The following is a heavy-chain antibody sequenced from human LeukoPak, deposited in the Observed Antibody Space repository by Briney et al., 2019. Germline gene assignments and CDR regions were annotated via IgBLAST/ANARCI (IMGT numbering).Heavy chain of an antibody. J-gene: IGHJ6*03. Sequence: EASVKVSCKASGYTITSYDINWVRQAPGQGLEWMGWMNPNSGNTDYAQKVKGRVTMTRNTSISTAYMELSSLRSEDTAVYYCARRALELNYYYYYYMDVWGKGTTVTVSS. CDR2: MNPNSGNT. CDR1: GYTITSYD. CDR3: ARRALELNYYYYYYMDV. D-gene: IGHD1-7*01. V-gene: IGHV1-8*01.